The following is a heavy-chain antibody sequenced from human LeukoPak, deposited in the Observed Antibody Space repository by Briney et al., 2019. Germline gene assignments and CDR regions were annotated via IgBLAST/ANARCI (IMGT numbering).Heavy chain of an antibody. CDR2: IYYSGST. D-gene: IGHD4-17*01. CDR1: GGSISSGGYY. CDR3: ARAPTVTGYFDY. Sequence: SETLSLTCTVSGGSISSGGYYWSWIRQHPGKGLEWIGYIYYSGSTYYNPSLKSRVTISVDTSKNQYSLKLSSVTAADTAVYYCARAPTVTGYFDYWGQGTLVTVSS. J-gene: IGHJ4*02. V-gene: IGHV4-31*03.